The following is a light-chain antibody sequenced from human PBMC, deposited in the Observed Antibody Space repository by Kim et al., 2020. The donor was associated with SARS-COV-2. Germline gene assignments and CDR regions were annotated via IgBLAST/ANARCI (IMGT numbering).Light chain of an antibody. CDR2: QDN. CDR3: QAWDSNT. V-gene: IGLV3-1*01. J-gene: IGLJ2*01. Sequence: SYELTQPPSVSVSPGQTASITCSGDKLGNNYVCWYQQKPGQSPVLVIYQDNERPSGIPERFSGSNSGNTATLTISGTQAMDEADYYCQAWDSNTFGGGTQLTVL. CDR1: KLGNNY.